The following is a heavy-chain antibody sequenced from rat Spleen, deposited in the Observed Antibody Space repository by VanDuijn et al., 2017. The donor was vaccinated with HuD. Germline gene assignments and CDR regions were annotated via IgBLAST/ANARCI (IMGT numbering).Heavy chain of an antibody. D-gene: IGHD1-9*01. CDR2: ISYDGSST. CDR1: GFTFSDYN. CDR3: ARRHYGYTDYFDY. J-gene: IGHJ2*01. V-gene: IGHV5-7*01. Sequence: EVQLVESGGGLVQPGSPLKLSCAASGFTFSDYNMAWVRQAPKKGLEWVATISYDGSSTYYRDSVKGRFTISRDDAKSTLSLQMDSLRSEDTATYYCARRHYGYTDYFDYWGQGVMVTVSS.